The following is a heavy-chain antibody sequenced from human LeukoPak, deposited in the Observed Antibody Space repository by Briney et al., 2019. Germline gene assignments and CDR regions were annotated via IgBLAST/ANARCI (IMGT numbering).Heavy chain of an antibody. V-gene: IGHV3-9*01. CDR3: ARALWFGETFPAY. Sequence: GGSLRLSCAASGFTFDDYAMHWVRQAPGKGLEWVSGISWNSGSIGYADSVKDRFTISRDNAKNSLYLQMNSLRAEDTAVYYCARALWFGETFPAYWGQGTLVTVSS. D-gene: IGHD3-10*01. CDR2: ISWNSGSI. CDR1: GFTFDDYA. J-gene: IGHJ4*02.